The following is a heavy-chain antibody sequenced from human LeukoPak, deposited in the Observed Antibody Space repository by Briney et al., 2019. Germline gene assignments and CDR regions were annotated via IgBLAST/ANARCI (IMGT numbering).Heavy chain of an antibody. J-gene: IGHJ6*02. Sequence: SGTLSLTCAVSGGSISSNNWWWSWVRQPPGKGLEWIGEIYHSGSTNYNPSLKSRVTISVDTFRNQFSLKLSSVTAADTAVYYCARGFGYSGSYYYGMDVWGQGTTVTVSS. D-gene: IGHD1-26*01. V-gene: IGHV4-4*02. CDR3: ARGFGYSGSYYYGMDV. CDR2: IYHSGST. CDR1: GGSISSNNW.